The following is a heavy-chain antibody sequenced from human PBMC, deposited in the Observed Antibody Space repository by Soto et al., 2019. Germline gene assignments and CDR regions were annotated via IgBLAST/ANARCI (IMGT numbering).Heavy chain of an antibody. CDR3: ARREGYCSSTNCYANWFDP. CDR1: RDSISRHGSS. V-gene: IGHV4-39*01. D-gene: IGHD2-2*01. J-gene: IGHJ5*02. Sequence: SETLALACTVSRDSISRHGSSWAWIRLPPKKGLEWIGSIFYSGNTYYSPSPKSRGSISVDTFKNQFSLKLSALNAADTAVYYCARREGYCSSTNCYANWFDPWGQGTLVTV. CDR2: IFYSGNT.